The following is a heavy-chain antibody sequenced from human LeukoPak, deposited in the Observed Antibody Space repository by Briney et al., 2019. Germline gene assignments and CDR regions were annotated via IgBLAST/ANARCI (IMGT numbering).Heavy chain of an antibody. Sequence: SETLSLTCTVSGGSIGSYYWSWIRQPPGKGLEWIAYIYYSGSTNYNPSFKSRVTISVDTSKNQFSLKLSSVTAADTAVYYCARGKRWLQPLDYWGQGTLVTVSS. CDR2: IYYSGST. CDR1: GGSIGSYY. CDR3: ARGKRWLQPLDY. D-gene: IGHD5-24*01. J-gene: IGHJ4*02. V-gene: IGHV4-59*12.